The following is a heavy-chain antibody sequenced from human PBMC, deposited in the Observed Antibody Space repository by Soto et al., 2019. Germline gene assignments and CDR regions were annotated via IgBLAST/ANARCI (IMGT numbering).Heavy chain of an antibody. J-gene: IGHJ4*02. CDR2: ISGSVGNT. V-gene: IGHV3-23*01. Sequence: EVQLLESGGGLVQPGGSLRLSCAASGFTFSNYAMTWVRQAPGKGLEWVSVISGSVGNTYYADSVKGRFTISRDTSQNTLCRQMNSLRAEATAVYYCGKRTISSVGPFDDWGQGTLVTVSS. CDR3: GKRTISSVGPFDD. D-gene: IGHD6-19*01. CDR1: GFTFSNYA.